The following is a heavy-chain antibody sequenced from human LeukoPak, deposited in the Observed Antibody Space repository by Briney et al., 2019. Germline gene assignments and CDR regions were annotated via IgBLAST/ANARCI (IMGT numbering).Heavy chain of an antibody. Sequence: GGSLRLSCAASGFTFSTYAMTWVRQAPGKGLEWVSSISRGSDHIFYADSMKGRFTISRDNAKNSLYLQMNSLGAEDTAVYYCARPYDTRGYFPDYWGQGTLVTVSS. CDR1: GFTFSTYA. CDR3: ARPYDTRGYFPDY. J-gene: IGHJ4*02. V-gene: IGHV3-21*01. CDR2: ISRGSDHI. D-gene: IGHD3-22*01.